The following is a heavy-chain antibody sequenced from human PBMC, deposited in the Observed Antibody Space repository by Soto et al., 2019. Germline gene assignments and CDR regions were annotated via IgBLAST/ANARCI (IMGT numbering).Heavy chain of an antibody. Sequence: SVKVSCKASGGTFSSYAISWVRQAPGHGLEWMGGIIPIFGTANYAQKFQGRVTITADESTSTAYMELSSLRSEDTAVYYCATDIEARQTFNYWGQGTLVTVSS. V-gene: IGHV1-69*13. CDR2: IIPIFGTA. CDR3: ATDIEARQTFNY. J-gene: IGHJ4*02. CDR1: GGTFSSYA. D-gene: IGHD6-6*01.